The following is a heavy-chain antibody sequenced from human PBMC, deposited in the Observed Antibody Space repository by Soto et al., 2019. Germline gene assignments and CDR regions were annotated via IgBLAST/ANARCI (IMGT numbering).Heavy chain of an antibody. D-gene: IGHD1-26*01. J-gene: IGHJ5*02. CDR3: ARLGRGGSYVWFDP. V-gene: IGHV5-51*01. Sequence: PGEALKISDKGSVYSFTSYWIRWFRQMPGKVLEWMGIIYPGDSDTRYSPSFQGQVTISADKSISTAYLRWSSLKASDTAMYYCARLGRGGSYVWFDPWGQGTLVTVSS. CDR1: VYSFTSYW. CDR2: IYPGDSDT.